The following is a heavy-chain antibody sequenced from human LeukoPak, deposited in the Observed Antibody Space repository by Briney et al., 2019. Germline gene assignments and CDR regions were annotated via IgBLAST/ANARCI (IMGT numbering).Heavy chain of an antibody. D-gene: IGHD3-3*01. V-gene: IGHV4-59*12. CDR3: ARGAYYDFWSAPPVYFDY. CDR1: GVSMSSSY. J-gene: IGHJ4*02. CDR2: LFHNGSP. Sequence: SETLSLTCTVSGVSMSSSYWSWIRQPPGKGLEWIGYLFHNGSPNFNPTLKSRVTISVDTSKNQFSLKLSSVTAADTAVYYCARGAYYDFWSAPPVYFDYWGQGTLVTVSS.